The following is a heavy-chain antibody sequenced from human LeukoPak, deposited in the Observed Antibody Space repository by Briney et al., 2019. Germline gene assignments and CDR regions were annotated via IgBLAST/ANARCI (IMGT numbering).Heavy chain of an antibody. V-gene: IGHV3-53*01. D-gene: IGHD6-13*01. CDR2: IYSGGST. CDR3: ARWVAAAGNFDY. CDR1: GFTVSSNY. J-gene: IGHJ4*02. Sequence: GGSLRLSCAASGFTVSSNYMSWVRQAPGKGLEWVSVIYSGGSTYYADSVKGRFTISRDNSKNTLYLQMNSLRAEDTAVYYCARWVAAAGNFDYWGQGTLVTVSS.